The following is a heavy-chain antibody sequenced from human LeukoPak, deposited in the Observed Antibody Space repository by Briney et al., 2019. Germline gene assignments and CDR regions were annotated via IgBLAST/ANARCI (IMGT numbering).Heavy chain of an antibody. CDR3: AREHILTGFNY. V-gene: IGHV3-21*01. J-gene: IGHJ4*02. Sequence: PGGSLRLSCAASGFTFSSYSMNWVRQAPGKGLEWVSSISSSSSYIYYADSVKGRFTISRDNAKNSLHLQMNSLRAEDTAVYYCAREHILTGFNYWGQGTLVTVSS. CDR1: GFTFSSYS. CDR2: ISSSSSYI. D-gene: IGHD3-9*01.